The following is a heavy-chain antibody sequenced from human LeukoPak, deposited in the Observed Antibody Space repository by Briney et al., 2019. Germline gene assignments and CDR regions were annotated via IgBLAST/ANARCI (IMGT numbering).Heavy chain of an antibody. CDR3: ASGYSSSSDAGY. D-gene: IGHD6-6*01. Sequence: ASVKVSCKASGYTFTGYYMHWVRQAPGQGLEWMGWINPNSGGTNYAQKFQGRVTMTRDMSTSTVYMELSSLRSEDTAVYYCASGYSSSSDAGYWGQGTLVTVSS. CDR1: GYTFTGYY. CDR2: INPNSGGT. V-gene: IGHV1-2*02. J-gene: IGHJ4*02.